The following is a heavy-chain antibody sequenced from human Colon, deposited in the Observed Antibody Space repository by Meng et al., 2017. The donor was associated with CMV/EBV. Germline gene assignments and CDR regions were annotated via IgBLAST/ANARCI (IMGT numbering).Heavy chain of an antibody. D-gene: IGHD3-16*02. Sequence: SETLSLTCSVFGDSISSGGYYWSWIRQHPGKGLEWIGYIYYSGTTYFNPSLKSRVTISLDTSKNQFSLRLTSVTAADTAVYFCARGRGLGELSQLAFDIWGQGTQVTVSS. CDR3: ARGRGLGELSQLAFDI. CDR1: GDSISSGGYY. V-gene: IGHV4-31*03. CDR2: IYYSGTT. J-gene: IGHJ3*02.